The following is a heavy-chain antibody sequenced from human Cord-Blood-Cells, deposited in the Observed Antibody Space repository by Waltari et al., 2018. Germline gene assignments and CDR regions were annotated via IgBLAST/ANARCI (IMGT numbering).Heavy chain of an antibody. V-gene: IGHV1-46*01. Sequence: QVQLVQSGAEVKKPGASVKVSCKASGYTFTSYYMHWVRQAPGQGLEWMGIINPSGGSKSYAQKFQGRVTMTRDTSTSTVYMELSSLRSEDTAVYYCARAPFNWNLPQTDAFDIWGQGTMVTVSS. CDR2: INPSGGSK. D-gene: IGHD1-20*01. J-gene: IGHJ3*02. CDR3: ARAPFNWNLPQTDAFDI. CDR1: GYTFTSYY.